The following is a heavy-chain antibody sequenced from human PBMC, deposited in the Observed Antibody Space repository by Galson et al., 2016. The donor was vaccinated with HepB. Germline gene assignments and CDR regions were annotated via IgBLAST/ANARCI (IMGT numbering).Heavy chain of an antibody. D-gene: IGHD3-10*01. Sequence: SLRLSCAASGFTFSSYSMNWVRQAPGKGLEWVSFIRSRSSYIYYADSVKGRFTISRDTARNTLYQQMNSLRPEDTAIYCCAKEDGGFGGFDYWGQGTLVTVSS. V-gene: IGHV3-21*04. CDR2: IRSRSSYI. CDR3: AKEDGGFGGFDY. J-gene: IGHJ4*02. CDR1: GFTFSSYS.